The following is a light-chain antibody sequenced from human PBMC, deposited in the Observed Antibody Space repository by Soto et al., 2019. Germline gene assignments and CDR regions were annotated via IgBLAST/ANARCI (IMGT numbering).Light chain of an antibody. CDR3: QQRTNWPPTWT. CDR1: QSVSSY. J-gene: IGKJ1*01. V-gene: IGKV3-11*01. Sequence: EIVLTQSPATLSLSPGERATLSCRASQSVSSYLAWYQQKPGQAPRLLIYAASNRATGIPARFSGSGSGTDFTLTISSLEPEDFAVYYCQQRTNWPPTWTVGQGTKVEIK. CDR2: AAS.